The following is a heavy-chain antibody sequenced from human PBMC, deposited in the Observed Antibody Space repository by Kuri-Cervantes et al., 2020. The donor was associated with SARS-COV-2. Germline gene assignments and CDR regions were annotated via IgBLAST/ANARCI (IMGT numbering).Heavy chain of an antibody. CDR2: IRPSGGSK. V-gene: IGHV3-11*01. Sequence: GESLKISCAASGFPFNDYYFTWIRQAPGKGLEWVSSIRPSGGSKFYADSVKGRFTISRDDAKSSVYLQMNSLRAEETALYYCVKDVWSMGGIPDPCYWGQGTRVTVSS. J-gene: IGHJ4*02. D-gene: IGHD2-8*02. CDR3: VKDVWSMGGIPDPCY. CDR1: GFPFNDYY.